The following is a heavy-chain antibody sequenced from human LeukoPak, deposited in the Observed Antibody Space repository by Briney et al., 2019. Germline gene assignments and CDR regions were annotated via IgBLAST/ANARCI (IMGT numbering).Heavy chain of an antibody. CDR2: IYWNDDK. J-gene: IGHJ4*02. CDR1: GFSLSTSGAG. CDR3: THRPTYPWEWLLSPRFDY. Sequence: SGPTLVNPTQTLTLTCTFSGFSLSTSGAGVGWIGQPPGKALEWLALIYWNDDKRYSPSLKSRLTITKDTFKNQVVLTMTNMDPVDTATYYCTHRPTYPWEWLLSPRFDYWGQGTLVTVSS. D-gene: IGHD3-3*01. V-gene: IGHV2-5*01.